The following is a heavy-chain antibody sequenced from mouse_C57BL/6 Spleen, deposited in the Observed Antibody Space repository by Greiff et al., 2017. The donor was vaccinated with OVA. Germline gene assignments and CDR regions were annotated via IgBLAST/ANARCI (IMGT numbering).Heavy chain of an antibody. J-gene: IGHJ4*01. Sequence: VQLKESGPELVKPGASVKIPCKASGYTFTDYNMDWVKQSHGKSLEWIGDINPNNGGTIYNQKFKGKATLTVDKSSSTAYMELRSLTSEDTAVYYCARQTAQATGNYAMDYWGQGTSVTVSS. CDR3: ARQTAQATGNYAMDY. CDR1: GYTFTDYN. CDR2: INPNNGGT. V-gene: IGHV1-18*01. D-gene: IGHD3-2*02.